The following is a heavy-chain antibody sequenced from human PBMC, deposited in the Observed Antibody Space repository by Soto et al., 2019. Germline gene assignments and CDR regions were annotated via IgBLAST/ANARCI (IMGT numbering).Heavy chain of an antibody. CDR2: ISSSSSYI. D-gene: IGHD6-19*01. CDR1: GFTFSSYS. V-gene: IGHV3-21*01. CDR3: ARGSSVAPDY. Sequence: PGGSLRLSCAASGFTFSSYSMNWVRQAPGKGLEWVSSISSSSSYIYYADSVKGRFTISRDNAKNSLYLQMNSLRARDTAVYYCARGSSVAPDYWAREPWSPSPQ. J-gene: IGHJ4*02.